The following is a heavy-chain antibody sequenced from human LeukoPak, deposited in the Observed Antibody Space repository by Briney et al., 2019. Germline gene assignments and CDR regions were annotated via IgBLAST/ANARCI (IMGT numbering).Heavy chain of an antibody. J-gene: IGHJ6*03. CDR3: ARVSQQTPFYVYYYYYYMDV. CDR1: GGSISSYY. CDR2: IYYSGST. D-gene: IGHD5/OR15-5a*01. V-gene: IGHV4-59*01. Sequence: SETLSLTXTVSGGSISSYYWSWIRQPPGKGLEWIGYIYYSGSTNYNPSLKSRLTISVDTSKNQFSLKLSSVTAADTAVYYCARVSQQTPFYVYYYYYYMDVWGKGTTVTVSS.